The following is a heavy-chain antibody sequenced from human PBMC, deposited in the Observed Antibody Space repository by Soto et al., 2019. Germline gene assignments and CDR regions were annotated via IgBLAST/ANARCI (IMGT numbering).Heavy chain of an antibody. Sequence: LSLTCTVSGGSISSSSYYWGWIRQPPGKGLEWIGSIYYSGSTYYNPSLKSRVTISVDTSKNQFSLKLSSVTAADTAVYYCARHGAAAGTNWFDPWGQGTLVTVSS. CDR1: GGSISSSSYY. CDR3: ARHGAAAGTNWFDP. CDR2: IYYSGST. J-gene: IGHJ5*02. V-gene: IGHV4-39*01. D-gene: IGHD6-13*01.